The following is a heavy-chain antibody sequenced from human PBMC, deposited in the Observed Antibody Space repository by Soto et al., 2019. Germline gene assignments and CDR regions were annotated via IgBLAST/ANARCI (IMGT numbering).Heavy chain of an antibody. CDR3: AGPNDYGDYVRAFDI. V-gene: IGHV4-39*01. D-gene: IGHD4-17*01. Sequence: KPSETLSLTCTVSGGSISSSSYYWGWIRQPPGKGLEWIGSIYYSGSTYYNPSLKSRVTISLDTSKNQFSLKLSSVTAADTAVYHCAGPNDYGDYVRAFDIWGQGTMVTVSS. J-gene: IGHJ3*02. CDR1: GGSISSSSYY. CDR2: IYYSGST.